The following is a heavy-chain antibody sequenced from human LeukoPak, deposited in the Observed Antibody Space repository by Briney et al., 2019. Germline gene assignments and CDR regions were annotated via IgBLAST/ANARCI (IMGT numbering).Heavy chain of an antibody. CDR1: GFTFSNYE. CDR3: AGRMTITMVRGVGDSNWFDP. V-gene: IGHV3-48*03. CDR2: ISNSGNTK. D-gene: IGHD3-10*01. Sequence: GGSLRLSCAASGFTFSNYEMNWIRQAPGKGLEWISYISNSGNTKYYADSVKGRFSISRDNANNSVYLQMNNLRAADTAVYYCAGRMTITMVRGVGDSNWFDPWGQGTLVTVSS. J-gene: IGHJ5*02.